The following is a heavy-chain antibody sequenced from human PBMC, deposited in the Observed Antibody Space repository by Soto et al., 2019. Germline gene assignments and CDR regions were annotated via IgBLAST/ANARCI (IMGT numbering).Heavy chain of an antibody. J-gene: IGHJ4*02. D-gene: IGHD4-17*01. CDR2: INSDGSST. Sequence: GGSLRLSCAASGFTFSSYWMHWVRQAPGKGLVWVSRINSDGSSTSYADSVKGRFTISRDNAKNALYLQMNSLRAEDTAVYYCARVSTVTTLKLFDYWGQGTLVTVSS. CDR3: ARVSTVTTLKLFDY. CDR1: GFTFSSYW. V-gene: IGHV3-74*01.